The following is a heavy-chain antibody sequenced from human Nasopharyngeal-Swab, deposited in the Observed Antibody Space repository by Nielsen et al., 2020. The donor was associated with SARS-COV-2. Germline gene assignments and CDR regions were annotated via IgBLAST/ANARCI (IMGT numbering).Heavy chain of an antibody. CDR3: ARDRRDYDIYYGMDI. CDR2: INAGNGNT. J-gene: IGHJ6*02. V-gene: IGHV1-3*01. D-gene: IGHD3-9*01. CDR1: GYTFTTYA. Sequence: ASVKVFCKASGYTFTTYAIHWVRQAPGQRLEWMGWINAGNGNTKYSQKFQGRVTIARDTLASTAYMELSSLRSEDTAVYYCARDRRDYDIYYGMDIWGQGTTVTVSS.